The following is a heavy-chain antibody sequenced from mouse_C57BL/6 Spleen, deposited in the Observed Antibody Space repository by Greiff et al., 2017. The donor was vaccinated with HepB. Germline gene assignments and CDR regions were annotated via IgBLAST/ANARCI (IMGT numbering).Heavy chain of an antibody. D-gene: IGHD2-3*01. CDR3: ARSMMVTTRYFDV. CDR1: GYTFTSYW. Sequence: VQLQQSGAELVRPGSSVKLSCKASGYTFTSYWMHWVKQRPIQGLEWIGNIDPSDSETHYNQKFKDKATVTVDKSSSTAYMQLSSLTSEDSAVYYCARSMMVTTRYFDVWGTGTTVTVSS. J-gene: IGHJ1*03. V-gene: IGHV1-52*01. CDR2: IDPSDSET.